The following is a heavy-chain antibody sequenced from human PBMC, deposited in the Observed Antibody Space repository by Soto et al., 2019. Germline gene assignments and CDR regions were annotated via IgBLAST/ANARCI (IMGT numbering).Heavy chain of an antibody. J-gene: IGHJ4*02. V-gene: IGHV1-3*01. CDR1: GYTFTSYA. CDR3: ARSIVVVTALDY. CDR2: TNAGNGNT. Sequence: GASVKVSCKASGYTFTSYAMHWVRQAPGQRLEWMGWTNAGNGNTKYSQKFQGRVTITRDTSASTAYMELSSLRSEDTAVYYCARSIVVVTALDYWGRETLVTVSS. D-gene: IGHD2-21*02.